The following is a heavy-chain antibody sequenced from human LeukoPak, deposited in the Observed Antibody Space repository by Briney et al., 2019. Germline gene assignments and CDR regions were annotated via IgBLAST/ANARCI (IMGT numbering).Heavy chain of an antibody. CDR2: IYYSGST. CDR1: GGSISSGTYY. CDR3: ARHTYYDYGMDV. V-gene: IGHV4-39*02. J-gene: IGHJ6*02. Sequence: SETLSLTCTVSGGSISSGTYYWGWIRQPPGKGLKWIGSIYYSGSTYYNPSLKSRVTISIDTSKNHFSLKLSSVTAADTAVYFCARHTYYDYGMDVWGQGTTVTVSS.